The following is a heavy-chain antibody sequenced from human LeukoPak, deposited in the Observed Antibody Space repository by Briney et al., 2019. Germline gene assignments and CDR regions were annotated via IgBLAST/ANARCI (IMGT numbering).Heavy chain of an antibody. D-gene: IGHD6-6*01. CDR3: ARDGHMASALYYFDY. CDR2: INPSGGST. V-gene: IGHV1-46*01. J-gene: IGHJ4*02. Sequence: ASVKVSCKASGYTFTSYSMHWVRQAPGQGLEWMGIINPSGGSTTYAQKFQGRVTMTRDTSTSTVYMELSSLRSEDTAVYYCARDGHMASALYYFDYWDQGTLVTVSS. CDR1: GYTFTSYS.